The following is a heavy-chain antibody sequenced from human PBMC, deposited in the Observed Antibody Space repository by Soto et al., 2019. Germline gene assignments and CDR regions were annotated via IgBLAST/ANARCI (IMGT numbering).Heavy chain of an antibody. D-gene: IGHD6-13*01. CDR1: GFTFDDYA. V-gene: IGHV3-9*01. CDR2: ISWNSGSI. J-gene: IGHJ4*02. Sequence: EVQLLGSGGGLVQPGGSLRLSCAASGFTFDDYAMHWVRQAPGKGLEWVSGISWNSGSIGYADSVKGRFTISRDNAKNSLYLQMNSLRAEDTALYYCAKDMSSSWYSEYYFDYWGQGTLVTVSS. CDR3: AKDMSSSWYSEYYFDY.